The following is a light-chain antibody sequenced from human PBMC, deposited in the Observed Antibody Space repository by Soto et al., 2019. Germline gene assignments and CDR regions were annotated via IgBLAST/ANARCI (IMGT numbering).Light chain of an antibody. CDR2: VAS. V-gene: IGKV3D-15*01. CDR1: QSVSNT. CDR3: HQYNERPSNT. J-gene: IGKJ5*01. Sequence: EIVMTQSPATLSVSPGERAILSCRASQSVSNTLAWYQQRPGQAPRLLIYVASTRATGIPARVSCSGSGTEFSLTLTGLQSEDFAVYYCHQYNERPSNTFGQGTRLDI.